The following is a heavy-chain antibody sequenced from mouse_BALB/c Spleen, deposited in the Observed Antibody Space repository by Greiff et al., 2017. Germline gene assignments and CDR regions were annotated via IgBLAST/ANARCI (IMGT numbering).Heavy chain of an antibody. D-gene: IGHD1-1*01. V-gene: IGHV1-7*01. Sequence: QVQLQQSGAELAKPGASVKMSCKASGYTFTSYWMHWVKQRPGQGLEWIGYINPSTGYTEYNQKFKDKATLTADKSSSTAYMQLSSLTSEDSAVYYCAKGIFVTTVVAPYYAMDYWGQGTSVTVSS. J-gene: IGHJ4*01. CDR3: AKGIFVTTVVAPYYAMDY. CDR1: GYTFTSYW. CDR2: INPSTGYT.